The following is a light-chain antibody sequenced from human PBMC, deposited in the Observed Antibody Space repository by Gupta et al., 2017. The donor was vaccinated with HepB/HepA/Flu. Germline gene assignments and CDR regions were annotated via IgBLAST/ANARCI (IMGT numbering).Light chain of an antibody. J-gene: IGKJ1*01. Sequence: DIQMTQSPSSLSASVGDRVTITCRASQSISSYLNWYQQKPEKAPKLLIYAASSLQSGVPSRFSGSGSGTDFTLTISSLQPEDFATYYCQQSYSTLRGTFGQGTKVEIK. CDR3: QQSYSTLRGT. CDR2: AAS. V-gene: IGKV1-39*01. CDR1: QSISSY.